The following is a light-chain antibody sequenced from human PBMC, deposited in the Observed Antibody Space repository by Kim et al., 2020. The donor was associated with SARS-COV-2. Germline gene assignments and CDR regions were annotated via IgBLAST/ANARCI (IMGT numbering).Light chain of an antibody. Sequence: QRVTISCTGSSSNIGAAYDVHWYQHLPGTAPKLLIYGNSNRPSGVPDRFSGSESGTSASLAITGLQAEDEADYYCQSYDSSLSAYVFGTGTKVTVL. J-gene: IGLJ1*01. CDR3: QSYDSSLSAYV. V-gene: IGLV1-40*01. CDR2: GNS. CDR1: SSNIGAAYD.